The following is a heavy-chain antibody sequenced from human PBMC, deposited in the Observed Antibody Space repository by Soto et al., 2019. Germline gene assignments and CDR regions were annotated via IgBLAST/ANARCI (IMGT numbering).Heavy chain of an antibody. Sequence: PSVKVSCKASGYTFTSYGISWVRQAPGQGLEWMGWISSYNGNTNYAQKVQGRVTLTTDTSTSTTYMELRSLRSDDTAVYYCARGPRYCSTTTCFSGVTWFDPWGQGTLVTVSS. CDR2: ISSYNGNT. CDR1: GYTFTSYG. V-gene: IGHV1-18*04. J-gene: IGHJ5*02. D-gene: IGHD2-2*01. CDR3: ARGPRYCSTTTCFSGVTWFDP.